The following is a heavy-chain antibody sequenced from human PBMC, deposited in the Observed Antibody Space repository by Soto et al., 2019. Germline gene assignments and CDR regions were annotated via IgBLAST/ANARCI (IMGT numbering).Heavy chain of an antibody. J-gene: IGHJ6*03. Sequence: SETLSLTCAVYGGSFSGYYWSWIRQPPGKGLEWIGEINHSGSTNYNPSLKSRVTISVDTSKNQFSLKLSSVTAADTAVYYCARGTRTPAGNYDILTGYYMDYYYYYMDVWGKGTTVTVSS. D-gene: IGHD3-9*01. CDR3: ARGTRTPAGNYDILTGYYMDYYYYYMDV. V-gene: IGHV4-34*01. CDR1: GGSFSGYY. CDR2: INHSGST.